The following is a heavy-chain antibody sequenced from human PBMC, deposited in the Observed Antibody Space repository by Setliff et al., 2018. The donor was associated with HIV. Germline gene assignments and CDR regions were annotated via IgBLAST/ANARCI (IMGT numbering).Heavy chain of an antibody. D-gene: IGHD4-17*01. CDR3: ARASKYGVRYYFDY. V-gene: IGHV6-1*01. CDR1: GDNVSSDTAA. J-gene: IGHJ4*02. CDR2: TYYRSKWYN. Sequence: SQTLSLTCAISGDNVSSDTAAWNWIRQSPSRGLEWLGRTYYRSKWYNDYAPSVKSRIGINPDTSKNQFSLQLNSVTPDDTAVYFCARASKYGVRYYFDYWGLGTLVTVSS.